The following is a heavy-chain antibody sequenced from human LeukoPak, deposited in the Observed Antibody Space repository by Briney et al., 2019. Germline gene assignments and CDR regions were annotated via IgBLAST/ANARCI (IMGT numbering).Heavy chain of an antibody. V-gene: IGHV3-48*04. CDR2: ISSSSSTI. CDR3: VKVASSIVAPGS. Sequence: GGSLRLSCAASGFTFSSYSMNWVRQAPGKGLEWVSYISSSSSTIYYADSVKGRFTISRDNAKNSLYLQMNSLRAEDTAVYYCVKVASSIVAPGSWGQGTLVTVSS. CDR1: GFTFSSYS. D-gene: IGHD5-12*01. J-gene: IGHJ4*02.